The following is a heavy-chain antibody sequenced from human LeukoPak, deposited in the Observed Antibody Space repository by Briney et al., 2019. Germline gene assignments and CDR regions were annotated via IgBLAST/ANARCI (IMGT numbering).Heavy chain of an antibody. J-gene: IGHJ4*02. CDR2: INPSGGST. Sequence: ASVKVSCKASGYTFTSYYIHWVRQAPGQGLEWMGIINPSGGSTTYAQKLQGRVTMTTDTSTSTAYMELRSLRSDDTAVYYCARDGEKDSYGYSGYWGQGTLVTVSS. D-gene: IGHD5-18*01. CDR3: ARDGEKDSYGYSGY. V-gene: IGHV1-46*01. CDR1: GYTFTSYY.